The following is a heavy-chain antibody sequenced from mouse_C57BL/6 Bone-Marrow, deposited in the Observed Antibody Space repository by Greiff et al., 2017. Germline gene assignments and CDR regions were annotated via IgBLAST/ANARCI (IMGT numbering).Heavy chain of an antibody. CDR3: VRQDYGRSMDY. CDR2: IRSKSNNYAT. V-gene: IGHV10-1*01. J-gene: IGHJ4*01. D-gene: IGHD1-1*01. CDR1: GFRFNTYA. Sequence: EVKLVESGGGLVQPKGSLKLSCAASGFRFNTYAMNWVRQAPGKGLEWVARIRSKSNNYATYYADSLKDRFTISRDDSESMLYLQMNNLKTEVTAMYYCVRQDYGRSMDYCGQGTSVTVSS.